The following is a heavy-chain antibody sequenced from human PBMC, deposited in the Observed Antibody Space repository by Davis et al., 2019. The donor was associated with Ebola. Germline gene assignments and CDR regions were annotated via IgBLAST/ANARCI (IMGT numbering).Heavy chain of an antibody. CDR3: ARSITVAGSLY. V-gene: IGHV4-38-2*02. CDR2: IYHSGST. J-gene: IGHJ4*02. CDR1: GYSISSGYY. Sequence: MPSETLSLTCTVSGYSISSGYYWGWIRQPPGKGLEWIGSIYHSGSTYYNPSLKSRVTISVDTSKNQFSLKLSSVTAADTAVYYCARSITVAGSLYWGQGTLVTVSS. D-gene: IGHD6-19*01.